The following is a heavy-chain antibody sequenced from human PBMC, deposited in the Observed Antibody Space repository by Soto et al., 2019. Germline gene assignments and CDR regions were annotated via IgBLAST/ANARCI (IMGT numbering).Heavy chain of an antibody. V-gene: IGHV3-7*01. D-gene: IGHD3-9*01. Sequence: EVRLVESGGGLVQPGGSLRLSCAASGFTFTSYCMSWVRQAPGKGLEWVASIKQNGGETYYADSVTGLFTISRDDAKKSLYLEMNSLRAEDRAVYYCATSSDPGYIFDFWGQGTLVTVAS. CDR3: ATSSDPGYIFDF. J-gene: IGHJ4*02. CDR2: IKQNGGET. CDR1: GFTFTSYC.